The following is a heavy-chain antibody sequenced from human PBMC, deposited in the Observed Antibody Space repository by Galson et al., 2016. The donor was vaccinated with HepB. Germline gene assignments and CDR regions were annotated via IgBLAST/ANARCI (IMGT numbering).Heavy chain of an antibody. CDR1: GFTFSSYK. V-gene: IGHV3-30*04. Sequence: SLRLSCAASGFTFSSYKMHWVRQAPGKGLDWVAVILYDGSDKYYADSVKGRFTISRDNSKNTLFLQMNSLRAEDTAVYYCARDIGVRHIVVATYGMDVWGQGTTVTVSS. J-gene: IGHJ6*02. D-gene: IGHD2-21*02. CDR3: ARDIGVRHIVVATYGMDV. CDR2: ILYDGSDK.